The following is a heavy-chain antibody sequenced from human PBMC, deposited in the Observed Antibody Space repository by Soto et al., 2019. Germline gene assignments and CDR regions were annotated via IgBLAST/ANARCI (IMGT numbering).Heavy chain of an antibody. D-gene: IGHD4-4*01. V-gene: IGHV4-59*01. CDR2: IYYSGST. J-gene: IGHJ4*01. CDR3: ARSHDNSNQCYFEY. CDR1: GGSISSYY. Sequence: SATLSLTCTVSGGSISSYYWSWIRQPPGKGLEWIGYIYYSGSTNYNPSLKSRVTISVDTSKNQFSLKLSSVTAADTAVDYCARSHDNSNQCYFEYWGQGTLVNVSS.